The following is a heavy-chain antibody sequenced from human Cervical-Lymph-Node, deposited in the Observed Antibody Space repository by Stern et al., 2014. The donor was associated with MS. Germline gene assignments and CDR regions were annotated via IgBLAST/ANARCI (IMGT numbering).Heavy chain of an antibody. CDR3: AREASGSNDY. D-gene: IGHD3-10*01. CDR1: GGSISSGSYY. J-gene: IGHJ4*02. V-gene: IGHV4-61*02. Sequence: VQLEESGPGLVKPSQTLSLTCTVSGGSISSGSYYWSWIRQPAGKGLEWIGRIYTSGSTNYNPSLKSRVTISVDTSKNQFSLKLSSGTAADTAVYYCAREASGSNDYWGQGTLVTVSS. CDR2: IYTSGST.